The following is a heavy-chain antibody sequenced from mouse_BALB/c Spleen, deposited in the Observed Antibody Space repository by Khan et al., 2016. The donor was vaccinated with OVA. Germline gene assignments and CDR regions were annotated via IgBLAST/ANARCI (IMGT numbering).Heavy chain of an antibody. Sequence: EVELVESGGGLVKPGGSLKLSCVVSGFNFSSYGMSWVRHTPEKRLEWVATISGGGTYTFYSDSAKGRFTISRDNAKNNLYLQMSSLRSEDTALYYCVRRRTTMIMTGFAYWGQGTLVTVSA. CDR3: VRRRTTMIMTGFAY. D-gene: IGHD2-4*01. V-gene: IGHV5-9-2*01. CDR1: GFNFSSYG. CDR2: ISGGGTYT. J-gene: IGHJ3*01.